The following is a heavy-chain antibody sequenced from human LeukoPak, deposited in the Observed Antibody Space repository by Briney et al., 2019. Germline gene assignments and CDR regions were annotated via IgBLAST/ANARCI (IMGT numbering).Heavy chain of an antibody. J-gene: IGHJ6*03. CDR2: ISAYNGTT. CDR3: ARATLSASQWYYYYFIDG. CDR1: GYTFTSYG. D-gene: IGHD6-6*01. V-gene: IGHV1-18*01. Sequence: VASVKVSCKASGYTFTSYGISWVRQAPGQGLEWMGWISAYNGTTNYAQKLQGRVTITTDTSTSTAYMELSSLRSEDTAVYYCARATLSASQWYYYYFIDGGGKGSTVTAS.